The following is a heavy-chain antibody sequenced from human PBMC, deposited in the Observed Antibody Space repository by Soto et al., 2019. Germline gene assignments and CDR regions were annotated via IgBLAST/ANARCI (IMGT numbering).Heavy chain of an antibody. Sequence: QVQLVQSGAEVKKPGASVKVSCKASGYTFTSYAMHWVRQAPGQRLEWMRWINAGNGNTKYSQKFQGRVTITRDTSASTAYMELSSLRSEDTAVYYCARRTGGGFRRNNDAFDIWGQGTMVTVSS. J-gene: IGHJ3*02. V-gene: IGHV1-3*01. CDR1: GYTFTSYA. D-gene: IGHD1-26*01. CDR3: ARRTGGGFRRNNDAFDI. CDR2: INAGNGNT.